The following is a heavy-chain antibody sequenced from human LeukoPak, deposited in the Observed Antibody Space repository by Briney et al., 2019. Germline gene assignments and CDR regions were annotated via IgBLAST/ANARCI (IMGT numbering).Heavy chain of an antibody. D-gene: IGHD3-3*01. CDR3: ARKPRRRITIFGVVIRNWFDP. V-gene: IGHV3-7*01. J-gene: IGHJ5*02. CDR1: GSTFSSYW. CDR2: IKQDGSEK. Sequence: PGGSRRLSCAASGSTFSSYWMSWVRQAPGKGLEWVANIKQDGSEKYYVNSVKGRFTVSRDNAKNSLYLQMNSLRAEDTAVYYCARKPRRRITIFGVVIRNWFDPWGQGTLVTVSS.